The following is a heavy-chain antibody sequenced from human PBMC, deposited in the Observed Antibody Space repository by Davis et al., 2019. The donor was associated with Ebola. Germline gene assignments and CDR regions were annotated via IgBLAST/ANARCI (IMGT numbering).Heavy chain of an antibody. J-gene: IGHJ4*02. V-gene: IGHV1-2*02. CDR1: GYTFTSYG. D-gene: IGHD3-3*01. CDR3: AVLDFWSGYPVGDY. Sequence: ASVKVSCKASGYTFTSYGISWVRQAPGQGLEWMGWINPNSGGTNYAQKFQGRVTMTRDTSISTAYMELSRLRSDDTAVYYCAVLDFWSGYPVGDYWGQGTLVTVSS. CDR2: INPNSGGT.